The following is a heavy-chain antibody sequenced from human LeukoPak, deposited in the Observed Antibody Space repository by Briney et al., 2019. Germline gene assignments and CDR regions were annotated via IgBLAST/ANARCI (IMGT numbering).Heavy chain of an antibody. J-gene: IGHJ4*02. CDR3: ARTRYSSSFDDY. V-gene: IGHV3-33*01. Sequence: PRRSLTLSCVASPFTFSSYGMHCVRQAPGKGLQWVAVIWDDGSSKDCGDSVKGRFSVSRDNSKNTLYLQMNSLRAEDTAVYYCARTRYSSSFDDYWGQGTLVTVSS. D-gene: IGHD6-13*01. CDR2: IWDDGSSK. CDR1: PFTFSSYG.